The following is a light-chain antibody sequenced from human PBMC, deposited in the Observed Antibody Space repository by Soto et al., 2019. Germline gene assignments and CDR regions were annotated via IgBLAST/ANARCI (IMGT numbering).Light chain of an antibody. V-gene: IGKV1-39*01. CDR2: VAS. CDR1: QNIENY. Sequence: DIQMTQSPSSLSACLGDTVTISCRASQNIENYLHWYQQKAGKAPEVLLYVASVLKDGVSSRFSGSGYGTDFTLTITNLQPEDFAMYYCQQSFGSPPITFGQGTLLDIK. J-gene: IGKJ5*01. CDR3: QQSFGSPPIT.